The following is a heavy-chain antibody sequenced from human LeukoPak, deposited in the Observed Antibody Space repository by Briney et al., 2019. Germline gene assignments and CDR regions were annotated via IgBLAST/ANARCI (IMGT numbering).Heavy chain of an antibody. CDR1: GFTVSSSY. D-gene: IGHD2-2*01. CDR3: ARVGSGSTSHIDY. V-gene: IGHV3-53*01. J-gene: IGHJ4*02. Sequence: GGSLRLSCAASGFTVSSSYMSWVRQAPGKVLEWVSVIYSGGSTYYADSVKGRFTISRDNSKNTLYLQMNSLRAEDTAVYYCARVGSGSTSHIDYWGQGTLVTVSS. CDR2: IYSGGST.